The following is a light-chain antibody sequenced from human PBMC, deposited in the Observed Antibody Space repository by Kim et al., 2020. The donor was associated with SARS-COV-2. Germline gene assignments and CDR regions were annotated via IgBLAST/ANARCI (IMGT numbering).Light chain of an antibody. J-gene: IGKJ1*01. CDR2: GVS. V-gene: IGKV3-20*01. CDR1: QQISSRY. Sequence: SPGGNPAPTCSARQQISSRYLAWYQLKIGRAPRLLIYGVSSWPLGVPARFSGSGSGTDFTLTISRLEPEDVALYYCHNYDTSLRTFGLGTKVDI. CDR3: HNYDTSLRT.